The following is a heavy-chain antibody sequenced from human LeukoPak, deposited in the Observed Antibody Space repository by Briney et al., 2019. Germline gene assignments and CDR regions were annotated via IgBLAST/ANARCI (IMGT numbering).Heavy chain of an antibody. CDR2: IYTSGST. V-gene: IGHV4-61*02. CDR1: GGSISSGSYY. CDR3: ARGIGGWFGELFSYYGMDA. J-gene: IGHJ6*02. D-gene: IGHD3-10*01. Sequence: KASETLSLTCTVSGGSISSGSYYWSWIRQPAGKGLEWIGRIYTSGSTNYNPSLKSRVTISVDTSKNQFSLKLSSVTAADTAVYYCARGIGGWFGELFSYYGMDAWGQGTTATVSS.